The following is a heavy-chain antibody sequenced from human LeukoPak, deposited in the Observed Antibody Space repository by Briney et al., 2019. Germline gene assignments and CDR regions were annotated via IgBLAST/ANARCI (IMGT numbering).Heavy chain of an antibody. J-gene: IGHJ4*02. CDR1: GFTFSSYE. D-gene: IGHD1-26*01. CDR3: AKQWVDC. V-gene: IGHV3-48*03. Sequence: GGSLRLSCAASGFTFSSYEMNWVRQAPGKGLEWVSYISSSGSTIYCADSVKGRFTISRDNSQNTLFLQMNSLRPEDTALYYCAKQWVDCWGQGTLVTVSS. CDR2: ISSSGSTI.